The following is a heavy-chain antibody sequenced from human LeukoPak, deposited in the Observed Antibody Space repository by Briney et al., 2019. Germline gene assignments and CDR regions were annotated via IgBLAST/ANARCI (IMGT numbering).Heavy chain of an antibody. D-gene: IGHD3-22*01. V-gene: IGHV4-59*12. CDR3: ARVLYYYDSSGYYYEGRAFDY. CDR2: IYYSGST. J-gene: IGHJ4*02. CDR1: GGSISSYY. Sequence: PSETLSLTCTVSGGSISSYYWSWIRQPPGKGPEWIGYIYYSGSTNYNPSLKSRVTISVDKSKNQFSLKLSSVTAADTAVYYCARVLYYYDSSGYYYEGRAFDYWGQGTLVTVSS.